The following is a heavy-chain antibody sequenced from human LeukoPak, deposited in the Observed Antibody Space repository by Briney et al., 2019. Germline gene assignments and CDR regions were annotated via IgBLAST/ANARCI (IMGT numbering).Heavy chain of an antibody. CDR2: IYYSGST. CDR1: GGSISSYY. J-gene: IGHJ5*02. CDR3: ARVWNWFDP. Sequence: SETLSLTCTVSGGSISSYYWSWIRQPPGKGLEWIGYIYYSGSTNYNPSLKSRVTISVDTSKNQFSLKLSPVTAADTAVYYCARVWNWFDPWGQGTLVTVSS. V-gene: IGHV4-59*01. D-gene: IGHD2-21*01.